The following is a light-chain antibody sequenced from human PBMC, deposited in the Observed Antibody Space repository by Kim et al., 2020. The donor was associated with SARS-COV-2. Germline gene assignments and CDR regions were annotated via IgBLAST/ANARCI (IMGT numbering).Light chain of an antibody. CDR3: AVWDDSLNGGV. CDR2: DND. Sequence: QSVLTQPPSLSGTPGQTVTISCSGSRSNIGSNAVNWYQQLPGTPPKLRIYDNDKRPSGVPDRFSGSKSGTSASLAISGLRSDDDSDYYCAVWDDSLNGGVFGGGTQLTVL. V-gene: IGLV1-44*01. CDR1: RSNIGSNA. J-gene: IGLJ3*02.